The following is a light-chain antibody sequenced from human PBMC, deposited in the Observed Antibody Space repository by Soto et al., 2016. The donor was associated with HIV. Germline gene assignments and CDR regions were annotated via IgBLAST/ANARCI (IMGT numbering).Light chain of an antibody. Sequence: DIQMTQSPSSLSASVGDRVTITCRASQGIRSDLGWFQQKPGKAPKRLIYVASRLQGGVPSRFSGSGSGTEFTLTISSLQHEDFATYYCLQHNSYPLTFGQGTKVDIK. CDR3: LQHNSYPLT. CDR2: VAS. CDR1: QGIRSD. V-gene: IGKV1-17*01. J-gene: IGKJ1*01.